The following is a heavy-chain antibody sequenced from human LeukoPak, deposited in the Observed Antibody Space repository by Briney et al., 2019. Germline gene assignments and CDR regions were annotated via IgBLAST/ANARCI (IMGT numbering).Heavy chain of an antibody. J-gene: IGHJ4*02. D-gene: IGHD6-13*01. CDR1: GYSISSGYY. CDR3: ARAKPSIAAASTIGY. V-gene: IGHV4-38-2*02. Sequence: PSETLSLTCTVSGYSISSGYYWGWIRQPPGKGLEWIGSIYHSGSTYYNPSLKSRVTISVDTSKNQFSLKLSSVTAADTAVYYCARAKPSIAAASTIGYWGQGTLVTVSS. CDR2: IYHSGST.